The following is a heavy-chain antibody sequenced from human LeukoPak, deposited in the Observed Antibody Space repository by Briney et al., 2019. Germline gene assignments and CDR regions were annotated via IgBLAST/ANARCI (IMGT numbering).Heavy chain of an antibody. Sequence: GGPLRLSCIASGFTFTHYAMTWVRQAPGKGLEWVSDISASGSTIHYADSVKGRFTVSRDNSKNTVFLEMISLRVEDTALYHCAKGHGDWGGNYLDHWGQGAQVTVSS. D-gene: IGHD4-17*01. CDR1: GFTFTHYA. CDR2: ISASGSTI. V-gene: IGHV3-23*01. J-gene: IGHJ4*02. CDR3: AKGHGDWGGNYLDH.